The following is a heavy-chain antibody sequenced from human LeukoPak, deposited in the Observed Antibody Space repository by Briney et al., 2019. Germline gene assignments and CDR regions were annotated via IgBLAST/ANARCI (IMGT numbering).Heavy chain of an antibody. V-gene: IGHV3-7*01. CDR2: IKRDGSEE. J-gene: IGHJ4*02. Sequence: GGSLRLSCAASGFTFSSYWMSWVRQAPGKGLEWVANIKRDGSEEDYVESAKSRFTISRDNARNNLFLQMNSLRAEDTAVYYCASSSRYCSSTSCNSFDHWGQGTLVTVSS. CDR3: ASSSRYCSSTSCNSFDH. D-gene: IGHD2-2*01. CDR1: GFTFSSYW.